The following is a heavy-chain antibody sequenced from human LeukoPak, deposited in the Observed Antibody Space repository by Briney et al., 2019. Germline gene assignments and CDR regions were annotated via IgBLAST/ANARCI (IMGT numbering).Heavy chain of an antibody. CDR2: IYSSGSS. J-gene: IGHJ5*02. CDR1: GGSISGWY. V-gene: IGHV4-59*01. CDR3: ARARGPAARTWFDP. Sequence: PSETLSLTCSVSGGSISGWYWSWIRQPPGKGLEWIGHIYSSGSSNCNPSLKSRVTISIDTSKNQFSLQLSSETAADTAVYYCARARGPAARTWFDPWGQGTLVTVSS. D-gene: IGHD2-2*01.